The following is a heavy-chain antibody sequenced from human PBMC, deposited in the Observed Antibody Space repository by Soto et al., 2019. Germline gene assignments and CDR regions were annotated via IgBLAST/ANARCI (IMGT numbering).Heavy chain of an antibody. D-gene: IGHD3-3*01. CDR1: GFTFGDYA. CDR3: HGGDFWSGYFGYYYMDV. V-gene: IGHV3-49*03. Sequence: PGGSLRLSCTASGFTFGDYAMSWFRQAPGKGLEWVGFIRSKAYGGTTEYAASVKGRFTISRDDSKSIAYLQMNSLKTEDTAVYYCHGGDFWSGYFGYYYMDVWGKGTTVTVSS. J-gene: IGHJ6*03. CDR2: IRSKAYGGTT.